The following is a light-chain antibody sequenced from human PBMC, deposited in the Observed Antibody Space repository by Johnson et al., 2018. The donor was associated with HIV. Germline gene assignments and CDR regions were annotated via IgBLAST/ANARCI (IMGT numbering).Light chain of an antibody. CDR2: EDT. CDR3: GTWDSSLSAGPFYV. V-gene: IGLV1-51*02. Sequence: QSVLTQPPSVSAAPGQKVTISCSGTSSNIGNNYVSWYQQLPGTAPKLLIYEDTRRPSGIPDRFSGSKSGTSATLGITGLQTGDEADYYCGTWDSSLSAGPFYVFGTGTKVTVL. CDR1: SSNIGNNY. J-gene: IGLJ1*01.